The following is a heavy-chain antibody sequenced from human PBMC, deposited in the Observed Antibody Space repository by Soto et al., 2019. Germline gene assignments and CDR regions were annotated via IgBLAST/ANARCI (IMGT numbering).Heavy chain of an antibody. D-gene: IGHD3-10*01. CDR3: ARDLRVRNFSGGPHDAFDI. J-gene: IGHJ3*02. CDR2: IYHSGST. CDR1: GGSISSSNW. Sequence: ASETLSLTCAVSGGSISSSNWWSWVRQPPGKGLEWIGEIYHSGSTSYNPSLKSRVTISVDKSKNQFSLKLSSVTAADTAVYYCARDLRVRNFSGGPHDAFDIWGQGTMVTVSS. V-gene: IGHV4-4*02.